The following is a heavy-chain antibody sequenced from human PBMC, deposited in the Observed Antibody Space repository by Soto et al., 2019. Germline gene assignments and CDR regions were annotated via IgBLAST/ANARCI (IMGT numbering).Heavy chain of an antibody. V-gene: IGHV3-23*01. CDR2: ISGSGGST. Sequence: EVQLLESGGGLVQPGGSLRPSCEASGFTFSSYAMSWVRQAPGKGLEWVSAISGSGGSTYYAASVKGRFTISRDNSKNTLYLQMNSLRAEDTAVYYCAKGDHDFWSGYSDYWGQGTLVTVSS. D-gene: IGHD3-3*01. CDR3: AKGDHDFWSGYSDY. CDR1: GFTFSSYA. J-gene: IGHJ4*02.